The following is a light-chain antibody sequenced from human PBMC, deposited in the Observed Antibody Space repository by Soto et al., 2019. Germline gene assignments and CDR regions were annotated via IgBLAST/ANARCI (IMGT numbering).Light chain of an antibody. CDR2: TVP. J-gene: IGKJ2*01. V-gene: IGKV1-33*01. Sequence: DIQMTQSPSSLSASLGDRVTITCRASQDISTYLNWYQQKPGKAPNLLIYTVPNLETGVPSRFSGSGSGTVFTLTTSALQPEDIATYYCQQYNSLPYTFGQGTRLEIE. CDR3: QQYNSLPYT. CDR1: QDISTY.